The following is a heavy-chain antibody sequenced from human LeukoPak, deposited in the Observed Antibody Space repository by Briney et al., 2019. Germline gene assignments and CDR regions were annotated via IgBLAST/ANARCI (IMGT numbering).Heavy chain of an antibody. CDR3: ASGSSGYYYDPFDY. D-gene: IGHD3-22*01. J-gene: IGHJ4*02. CDR2: ISSSSSYI. CDR1: GFTFSSYS. Sequence: GGSLRLSCAASGFTFSSYSMNGVRQAPGKGLEWVSSISSSSSYIYYADSVKGRFTISRDNAKNSLYLQMNSLRAEDTAVYYCASGSSGYYYDPFDYWGQGTLVTVSS. V-gene: IGHV3-21*01.